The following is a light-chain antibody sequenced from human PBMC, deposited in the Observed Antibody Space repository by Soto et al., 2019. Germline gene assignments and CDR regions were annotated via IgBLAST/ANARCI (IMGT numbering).Light chain of an antibody. J-gene: IGKJ2*01. Sequence: EIVITQSPATLSVSPGERATLYCRASQSVSSNLGWYQHKPGQAPKLLIYGASTRATGIPARFSGSGSGTDFTLTISGLQSEDFAVYYCQQYNDWPPGYTFGQGTKVDIK. CDR3: QQYNDWPPGYT. CDR1: QSVSSN. CDR2: GAS. V-gene: IGKV3-15*01.